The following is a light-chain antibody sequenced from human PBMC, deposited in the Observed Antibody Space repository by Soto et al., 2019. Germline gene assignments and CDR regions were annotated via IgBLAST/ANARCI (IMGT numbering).Light chain of an antibody. Sequence: EIVLTQSPGTLSLSPGERATLSCRASQSVSSSYLAWYQQKPGQAPRLLIYGASSRATGITDRFSGSGSGTDFTLTISRLEPEDFAVYYCQQYGSSPHTFGQGTNLDIK. V-gene: IGKV3-20*01. J-gene: IGKJ2*01. CDR1: QSVSSSY. CDR2: GAS. CDR3: QQYGSSPHT.